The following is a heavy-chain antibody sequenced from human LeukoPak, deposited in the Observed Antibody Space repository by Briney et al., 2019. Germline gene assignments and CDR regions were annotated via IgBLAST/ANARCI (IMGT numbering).Heavy chain of an antibody. CDR3: ARSRPMARGYSYGNDY. D-gene: IGHD5-18*01. CDR1: GGTFSNYA. V-gene: IGHV1-69*01. CDR2: IIPIFGTA. J-gene: IGHJ4*02. Sequence: GSSVKVSCKASGGTFSNYAISWVRQAPGQGLEWMGGIIPIFGTANYAQKFQGRVTITADESTSTAYMELSSLRSEDTAVYYCARSRPMARGYSYGNDYWGQGTLVTVSS.